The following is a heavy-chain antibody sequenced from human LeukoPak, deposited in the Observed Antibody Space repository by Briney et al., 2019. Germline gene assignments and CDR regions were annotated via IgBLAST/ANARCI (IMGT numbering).Heavy chain of an antibody. CDR2: INSNGGST. V-gene: IGHV3-64*04. CDR3: ARDRDYGGKSFDY. CDR1: GFAFSNYA. J-gene: IGHJ4*02. Sequence: GGSLRLSCSASGFAFSNYATHWVRQAPGKGLEYVAGINSNGGSTFYADSVKGRFTMSGDNSKNTLYLQMNSLRAEDTAVYYCARDRDYGGKSFDYWGQGTLVTVSS. D-gene: IGHD4-23*01.